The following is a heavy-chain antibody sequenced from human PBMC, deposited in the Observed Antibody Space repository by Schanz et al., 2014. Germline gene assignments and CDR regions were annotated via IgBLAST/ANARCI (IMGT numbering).Heavy chain of an antibody. V-gene: IGHV3-7*05. J-gene: IGHJ4*02. CDR2: IKRDGSEK. CDR1: GFSFSTYW. D-gene: IGHD5-12*01. CDR3: ARKVVATSGGYYDN. Sequence: VQLVESGGGVVQPGRSLRLSCTASGFSFSTYWMSWVRQAPGKGLEWVANIKRDGSEKNYLDSVKGRFTISRDNAENTLFLQMNSLRAEDTAVYYCARKVVATSGGYYDNWGQGTLVIVSS.